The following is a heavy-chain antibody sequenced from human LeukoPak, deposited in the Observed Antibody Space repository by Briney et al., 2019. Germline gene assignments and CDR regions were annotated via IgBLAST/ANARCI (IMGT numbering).Heavy chain of an antibody. CDR2: INPSGGST. J-gene: IGHJ3*02. CDR3: ASPGDSIRRAAASNAFDI. D-gene: IGHD3-22*01. V-gene: IGHV1-46*01. CDR1: GYTFTSYY. Sequence: ASVKVSCKASGYTFTSYYMYWVRQAPGQGLEWMGIINPSGGSTSYAQKFQGGVTMTRDTSTSTVYMELSSLRSEDTAVYYCASPGDSIRRAAASNAFDIWGQGTMVTVSS.